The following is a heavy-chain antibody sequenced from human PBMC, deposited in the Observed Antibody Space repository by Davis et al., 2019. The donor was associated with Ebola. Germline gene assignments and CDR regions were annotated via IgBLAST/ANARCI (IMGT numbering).Heavy chain of an antibody. Sequence: ASVPVSCKASPYTFTSYDINWLRQPTGQGLEWLGWMSPNSGNTDHAQKFPGRVTMTRDTSINIAFMKLTSLKSEDTAVYYCAGGTPDSAHLDFWGQGTQVTVSS. D-gene: IGHD1-14*01. CDR2: MSPNSGNT. V-gene: IGHV1-8*02. J-gene: IGHJ4*02. CDR1: PYTFTSYD. CDR3: AGGTPDSAHLDF.